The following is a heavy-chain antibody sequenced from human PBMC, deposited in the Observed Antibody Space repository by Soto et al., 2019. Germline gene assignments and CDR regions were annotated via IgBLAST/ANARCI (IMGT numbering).Heavy chain of an antibody. Sequence: QVQLQESGPGLVKPSGTLSLTCAVSGDSISSDKWWSWVRQPPGKGLEWIGEIHHSGRTNYNPSLKGRVTIFVEKSKNQVSLKLSSMTAADTAVYYCARGGDWQFDSWGQGTLVTVSS. CDR1: GDSISSDKW. CDR2: IHHSGRT. J-gene: IGHJ4*02. V-gene: IGHV4-4*02. CDR3: ARGGDWQFDS. D-gene: IGHD2-21*02.